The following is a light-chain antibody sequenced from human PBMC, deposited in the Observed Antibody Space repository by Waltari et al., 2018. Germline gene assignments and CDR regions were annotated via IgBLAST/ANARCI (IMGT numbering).Light chain of an antibody. CDR3: QTGGHGTWV. J-gene: IGLJ3*02. CDR1: TGHSSNV. Sequence: QLVLPQSPSASASLRASVKLTCTLSTGHSSNVIAWLQQQPEKSPRFLLKVNSDGSHGKGDEIPVRFSGSSSGGERYRSISSLQAEDEADYFCQTGGHGTWVFGGGTKLTVL. V-gene: IGLV4-69*01. CDR2: VNSDGSH.